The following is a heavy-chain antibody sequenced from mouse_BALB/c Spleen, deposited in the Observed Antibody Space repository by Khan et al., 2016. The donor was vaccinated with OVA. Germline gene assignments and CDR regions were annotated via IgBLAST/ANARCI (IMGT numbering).Heavy chain of an antibody. V-gene: IGHV1S137*01. CDR3: ARGGKFAY. CDR1: GYTFTDYA. D-gene: IGHD1-1*02. CDR2: ISTYYGDV. Sequence: QVQLQQSGAELVRPGVSVKISCKGSGYTFTDYAMHWVKQSHAKSLEWIGVISTYYGDVDYSQKFKGKATMTVARSSSTAYMELARLTSEDSAIYYCARGGKFAYWGQGTLVTVSA. J-gene: IGHJ3*01.